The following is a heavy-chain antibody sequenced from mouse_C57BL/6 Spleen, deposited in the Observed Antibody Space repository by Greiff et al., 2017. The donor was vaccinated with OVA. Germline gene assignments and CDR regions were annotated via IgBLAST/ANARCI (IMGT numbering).Heavy chain of an antibody. CDR1: GYTFTEYT. CDR3: ARHENPGLLFDY. CDR2: FYPGSGSI. Sequence: VKLVESGAELVKPGASVKLSCKASGYTFTEYTIHWVKQRSGQGLEWIGWFYPGSGSIKYNEKFKDKATLTADKSSSTVYMELSRLTSEDSAVYFCARHENPGLLFDYWGQGTTLTVSS. V-gene: IGHV1-62-2*01. J-gene: IGHJ2*01. D-gene: IGHD2-1*01.